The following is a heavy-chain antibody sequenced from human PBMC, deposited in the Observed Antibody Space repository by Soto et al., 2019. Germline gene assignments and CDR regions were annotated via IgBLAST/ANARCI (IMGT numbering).Heavy chain of an antibody. D-gene: IGHD2-15*01. Sequence: PSETLSLTCAVSGGSFSGYYWSWIRQPPGKGLEWIGEINHSGSTNYNPSLKSRVTISVDTSKNQFSLKLSSVTAADTAVYYCASEGYCSGGSCYSGQWDGYWGQGTLVTVSS. CDR3: ASEGYCSGGSCYSGQWDGY. V-gene: IGHV4-34*01. J-gene: IGHJ4*02. CDR2: INHSGST. CDR1: GGSFSGYY.